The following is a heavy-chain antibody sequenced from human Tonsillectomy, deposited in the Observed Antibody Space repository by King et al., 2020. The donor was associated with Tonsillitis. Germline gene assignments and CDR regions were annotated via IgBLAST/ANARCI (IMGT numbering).Heavy chain of an antibody. D-gene: IGHD3-22*01. Sequence: QLVQSGAEVKKPGSSVKVSCKASGGSFSSYAISWVRQAPGHGLEWMGGIIPPFGTANYAQKFQGRVTITADESTSTAYMELSSLRSEDTAVYYCARAHSSGYWAYNYYMDVWGKGTTVTVSS. CDR3: ARAHSSGYWAYNYYMDV. CDR1: GGSFSSYA. J-gene: IGHJ6*03. CDR2: IIPPFGTA. V-gene: IGHV1-69*01.